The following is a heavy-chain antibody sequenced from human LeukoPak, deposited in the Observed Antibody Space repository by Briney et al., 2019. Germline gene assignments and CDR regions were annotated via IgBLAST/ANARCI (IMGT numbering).Heavy chain of an antibody. Sequence: PSETLSLTCTVSGGSITSDSYYWSWIRQHPGKGLEWIGYIYYTGATDYSPSLKSRVIISLDTSKNQFSLNLSSETAADTAVYYCSRDATYFYDRSGYYYPYDAFDIWGQGTMVTVSS. CDR2: IYYTGAT. D-gene: IGHD3-22*01. CDR3: SRDATYFYDRSGYYYPYDAFDI. V-gene: IGHV4-31*03. J-gene: IGHJ3*02. CDR1: GGSITSDSYY.